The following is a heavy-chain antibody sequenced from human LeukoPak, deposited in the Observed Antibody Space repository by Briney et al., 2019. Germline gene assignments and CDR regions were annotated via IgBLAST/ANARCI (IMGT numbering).Heavy chain of an antibody. CDR3: AKECDASFYELDS. CDR2: ISHDGSDN. J-gene: IGHJ4*02. V-gene: IGHV3-30*04. D-gene: IGHD3-10*01. Sequence: PGGSLRLSCAGSGFRFSRYAIHWVRRTHWGLEWVAVISHDGSDNRYADSVRGRVTISRDNSRNMVYLQFSSLTTDDTARYYCAKECDASFYELDSWGQGTHVTVSS. CDR1: GFRFSRYA.